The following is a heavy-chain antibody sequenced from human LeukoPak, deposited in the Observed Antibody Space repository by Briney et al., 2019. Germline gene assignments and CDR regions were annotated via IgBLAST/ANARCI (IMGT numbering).Heavy chain of an antibody. J-gene: IGHJ4*02. D-gene: IGHD3-10*01. CDR2: IRYDGSNK. Sequence: GGSLRLSCAASGFTFSSYVMHWVRQAPGKGLEWVAFIRYDGSNKYYADSVKGRFTISGDNSKNTLYLQMNSLRAEDTAVYYCARDGYYGSGTYYNSLALDYWGQGTLVTVSS. CDR3: ARDGYYGSGTYYNSLALDY. V-gene: IGHV3-30*02. CDR1: GFTFSSYV.